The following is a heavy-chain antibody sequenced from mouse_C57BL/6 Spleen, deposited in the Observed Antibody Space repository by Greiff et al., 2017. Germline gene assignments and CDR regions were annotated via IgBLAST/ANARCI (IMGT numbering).Heavy chain of an antibody. V-gene: IGHV5-6*01. J-gene: IGHJ4*01. D-gene: IGHD2-4*01. CDR2: ISSGGSYT. Sequence: EVQPVESGGDLVKPGGSLKLSCAASGFTFSSYGMSWVRQTPDKRLEWVATISSGGSYTYYPDSVKGRFTISRDNAKNTLYLQMSSLKSEDTAMYYCAREDYDYDSFYYAMDYWGQGTSVTVSS. CDR1: GFTFSSYG. CDR3: AREDYDYDSFYYAMDY.